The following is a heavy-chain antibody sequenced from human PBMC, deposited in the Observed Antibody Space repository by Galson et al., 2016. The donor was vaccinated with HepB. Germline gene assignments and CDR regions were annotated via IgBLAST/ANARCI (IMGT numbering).Heavy chain of an antibody. Sequence: SLRLSCAASGFILDNAWMSWVRQAPGKGLEWVGRIKTKTDGGTTDYAAPVRGRFTISRDDSKKTLYLQMISLKTEDTGVYYCTTDSPRGLGYFDYWGQGTLVTVSS. CDR1: GFILDNAW. V-gene: IGHV3-15*01. CDR3: TTDSPRGLGYFDY. CDR2: IKTKTDGGTT. J-gene: IGHJ4*02. D-gene: IGHD3-16*01.